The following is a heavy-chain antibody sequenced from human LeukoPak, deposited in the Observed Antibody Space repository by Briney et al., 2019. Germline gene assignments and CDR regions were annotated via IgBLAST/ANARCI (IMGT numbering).Heavy chain of an antibody. Sequence: SETLSLTCTASGGSISTSSYFWGWIRQPPGKGLEWIGYIYYSGSTNYNPSLKSRVTISVDTSKNQFSLKLSSVTAADTAVYYCAAGVAVAGTGYWGQGTLVTVSS. D-gene: IGHD6-19*01. CDR1: GGSISTSSYF. V-gene: IGHV4-61*05. J-gene: IGHJ4*02. CDR3: AAGVAVAGTGY. CDR2: IYYSGST.